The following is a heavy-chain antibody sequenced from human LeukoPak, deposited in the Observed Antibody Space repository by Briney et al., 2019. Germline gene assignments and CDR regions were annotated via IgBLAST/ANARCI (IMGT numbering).Heavy chain of an antibody. D-gene: IGHD6-13*01. CDR1: GYTFTDYY. V-gene: IGHV1-18*04. J-gene: IGHJ4*02. Sequence: ASVKVSCKASGYTFTDYYMHWVRQAPGQGLECMGWISPYSGNTDYAQKLQGRVTMTTDRSTTTAYMELRSLGFDDTAVYYCARTSGVSVAGSPYYFDFWGQGTLITVSS. CDR3: ARTSGVSVAGSPYYFDF. CDR2: ISPYSGNT.